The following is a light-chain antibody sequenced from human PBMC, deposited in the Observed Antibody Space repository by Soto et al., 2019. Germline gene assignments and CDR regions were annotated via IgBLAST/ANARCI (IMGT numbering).Light chain of an antibody. CDR3: QQYGSSLIFT. V-gene: IGKV3-20*01. J-gene: IGKJ3*01. CDR2: GAS. Sequence: EIVLTQSPGTLSLSPGERATLSCRASQSVSSSYLAWYQQKPGQAPRLLIYGASSRVTGIPDRFSGSGSGTDFTLTISRLAPEDFAVYYCQQYGSSLIFTFGPGTKVDI. CDR1: QSVSSSY.